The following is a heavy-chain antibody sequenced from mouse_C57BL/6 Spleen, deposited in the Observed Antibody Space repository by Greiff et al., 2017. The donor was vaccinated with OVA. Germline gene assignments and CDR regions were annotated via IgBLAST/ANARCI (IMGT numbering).Heavy chain of an antibody. CDR3: ARRDYYGSGGFAY. CDR1: GYTFTDYN. D-gene: IGHD1-1*01. J-gene: IGHJ3*01. V-gene: IGHV1-22*01. Sequence: EVQLQQSGPELVKPGASVKMSCKASGYTFTDYNMHWVKQSHGKSLEWIGYINPNNGGTSYNQKFKGKATSTVNKSSSTAYMELRSLTSEDSAVYYCARRDYYGSGGFAYWGQGTLVTVSA. CDR2: INPNNGGT.